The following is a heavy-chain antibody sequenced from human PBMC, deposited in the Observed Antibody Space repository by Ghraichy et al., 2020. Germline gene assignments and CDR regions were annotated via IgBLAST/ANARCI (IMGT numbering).Heavy chain of an antibody. D-gene: IGHD5-12*01. Sequence: LSLTCAASGFTFSSYAMSWVRQAPGKGLEWVSAISGSGGSTYYADSVKGRFTISRDNSKNTLYLQMNSLRAEDTAVYYCANPSGYERYWGQGTLVTVSS. CDR3: ANPSGYERY. CDR2: ISGSGGST. CDR1: GFTFSSYA. V-gene: IGHV3-23*01. J-gene: IGHJ4*02.